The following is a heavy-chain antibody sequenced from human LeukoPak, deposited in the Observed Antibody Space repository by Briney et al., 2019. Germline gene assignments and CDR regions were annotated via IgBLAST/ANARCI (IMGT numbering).Heavy chain of an antibody. CDR1: RYTFTVYY. V-gene: IGHV1-2*02. J-gene: IGHJ4*02. Sequence: ASVTVSSMPSRYTFTVYYIQRVRPAPRQGLEWMGWINPNRGETNSAQKLQGTVTLTGDTTISTAYMELRRGTASDPAVYYFARDGDYRYTERSFDYWGQGTLVTVSS. CDR3: ARDGDYRYTERSFDY. D-gene: IGHD4-11*01. CDR2: INPNRGET.